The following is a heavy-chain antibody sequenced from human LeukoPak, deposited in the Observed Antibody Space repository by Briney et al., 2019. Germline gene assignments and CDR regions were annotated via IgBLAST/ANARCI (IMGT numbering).Heavy chain of an antibody. CDR3: ARNPAASGSFEY. D-gene: IGHD3-10*01. V-gene: IGHV1-8*01. CDR1: GYTFTNHD. CDR2: MNPNSGNT. Sequence: ASVKVSCKASGYTFTNHDINWVRQATGQGLEWMGWMNPNSGNTGYAQRFQGRVTMTRDTSTGTAYMDLSSLTSEDTAVYYCARNPAASGSFEYWGQGTLVTVSS. J-gene: IGHJ4*02.